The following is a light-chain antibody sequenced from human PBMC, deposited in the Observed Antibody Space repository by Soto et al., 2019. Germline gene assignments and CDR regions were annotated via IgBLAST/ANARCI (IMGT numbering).Light chain of an antibody. CDR3: QQYFASSWT. Sequence: EIVLTQSPGTLSSSPGERATLSCRASQSIDSRDLAWYQHKPGQAPRLLIYATSSRATGIPDRFGGSGSGTDFTLTINSLEPEDVAVYYCQQYFASSWTFGQGTKVDIK. CDR2: ATS. J-gene: IGKJ1*01. CDR1: QSIDSRD. V-gene: IGKV3-20*01.